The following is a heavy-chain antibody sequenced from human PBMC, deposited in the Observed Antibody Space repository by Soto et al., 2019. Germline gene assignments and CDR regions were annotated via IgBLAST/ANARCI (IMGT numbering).Heavy chain of an antibody. Sequence: SESLSLTCTVSGGSVSSDSYYWSWIRHPPGNGLEWIGSIYYSGITHYNPSLKSRVTISVDTSKSQFTLKLSSVTAADTAVYYCARAEYDSSGYPNYVYYWGQGTLVTGFS. CDR1: GGSVSSDSYY. CDR2: IYYSGIT. V-gene: IGHV4-61*01. D-gene: IGHD3-22*01. J-gene: IGHJ4*02. CDR3: ARAEYDSSGYPNYVYY.